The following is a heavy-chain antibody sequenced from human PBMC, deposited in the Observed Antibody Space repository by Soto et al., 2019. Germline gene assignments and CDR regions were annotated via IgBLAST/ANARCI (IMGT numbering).Heavy chain of an antibody. CDR2: IYFNGKT. CDR3: ARQGSY. Sequence: QLQLQESGPGLVKPSETLSLTCNVSGVYISDTSYYWGWIRQPPGKGLEWIGTIYFNGKTFYNPSLKSRLTISVDTSKNQLSLRLTSVTAADTAVYYCARQGSYWGQGTLVAVSS. J-gene: IGHJ4*02. V-gene: IGHV4-39*01. CDR1: GVYISDTSYY.